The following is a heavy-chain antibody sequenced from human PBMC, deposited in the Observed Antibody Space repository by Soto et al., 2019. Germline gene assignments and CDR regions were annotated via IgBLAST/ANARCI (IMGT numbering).Heavy chain of an antibody. CDR1: GFTFGDYA. CDR2: IRSKAYGATT. D-gene: IGHD6-13*01. Sequence: GGSLRLCCTTSGFTFGDYAMSWSRQAPGKGLEWVGVIRSKAYGATTDYAASVKGRFTISRDDSKSIAYLQMNSLKSEDTGVYYCTKYTYTSRYAYYGMDVWGHGTTVTVSS. J-gene: IGHJ6*02. CDR3: TKYTYTSRYAYYGMDV. V-gene: IGHV3-49*03.